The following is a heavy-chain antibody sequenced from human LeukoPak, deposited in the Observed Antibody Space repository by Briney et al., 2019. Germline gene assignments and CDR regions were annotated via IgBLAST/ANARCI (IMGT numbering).Heavy chain of an antibody. CDR3: ARQWRDGYNLDY. J-gene: IGHJ4*02. V-gene: IGHV4-39*01. Sequence: PSETLSLTCTVSGGSISSSGFYWGWIRQPPGRGLEWIGSIYHSGNTYYNPSLRSRVTISVDTSKNQFSLKLSSVTAADTAVYYCARQWRDGYNLDYWGQGTLVTVSS. CDR2: IYHSGNT. D-gene: IGHD5-24*01. CDR1: GGSISSSGFY.